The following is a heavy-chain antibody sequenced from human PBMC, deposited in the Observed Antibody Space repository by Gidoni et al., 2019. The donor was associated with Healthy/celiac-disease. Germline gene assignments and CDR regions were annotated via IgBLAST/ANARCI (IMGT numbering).Heavy chain of an antibody. CDR1: GFTFRSYA. D-gene: IGHD4-17*01. J-gene: IGHJ4*02. V-gene: IGHV3-23*01. Sequence: EVQLLESGGGLVQPGGSLRLSCAASGFTFRSYAMSWVRQAPGKGLGLVSAISCSGGSTYYADSVKGRFTISRDNSKNTLYLQMNSLRAEDTAVYYCAKVPTVTRILGSFDYWGQGTLVTVSS. CDR2: ISCSGGST. CDR3: AKVPTVTRILGSFDY.